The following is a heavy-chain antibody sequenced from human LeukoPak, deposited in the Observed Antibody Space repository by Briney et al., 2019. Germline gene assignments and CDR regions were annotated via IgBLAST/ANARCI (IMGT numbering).Heavy chain of an antibody. V-gene: IGHV1-2*02. CDR2: INPNSGGT. Sequence: GASVKVSCKASGYTFTGYYMHWVRQAPGQGLEWMGWINPNSGGTNYAQKLQGRVTMTTDTSTSTAYMELRSLRSDDTAVYYCARSAAGGYSYGEYYYMDVWGKGTTVTVSS. D-gene: IGHD5-18*01. J-gene: IGHJ6*03. CDR3: ARSAAGGYSYGEYYYMDV. CDR1: GYTFTGYY.